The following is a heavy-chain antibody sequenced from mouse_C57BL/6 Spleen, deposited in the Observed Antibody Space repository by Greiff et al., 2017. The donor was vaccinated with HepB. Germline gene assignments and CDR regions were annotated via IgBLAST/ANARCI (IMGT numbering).Heavy chain of an antibody. CDR2: INPSTGGT. CDR1: GYSFTGYY. Sequence: VQLQQSRPELVKPGASVKISCKASGYSFTGYYMNWVKQSPEKSLEWIGEINPSTGGTTYNQKFKAKATLTVDKSSSTAYMQLKSLTSEDSAVYYCAIITTVVATDWYFDVWGTGTTVTVSS. D-gene: IGHD1-1*01. CDR3: AIITTVVATDWYFDV. V-gene: IGHV1-42*01. J-gene: IGHJ1*03.